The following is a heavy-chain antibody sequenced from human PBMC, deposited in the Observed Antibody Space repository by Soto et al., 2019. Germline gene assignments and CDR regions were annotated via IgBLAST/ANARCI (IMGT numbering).Heavy chain of an antibody. J-gene: IGHJ6*02. CDR2: ISSSSSYI. CDR1: GFTFSSYS. V-gene: IGHV3-21*01. Sequence: GGSLRLSCAASGFTFSSYSMNWVRQAPGKGLEWVSSISSSSSYIYYADSVKGRFTISRDNAKNSLYLQMNSLRAEDTAVYYCARGRTTSYGMDVWGQGTTVTVSS. CDR3: ARGRTTSYGMDV. D-gene: IGHD4-17*01.